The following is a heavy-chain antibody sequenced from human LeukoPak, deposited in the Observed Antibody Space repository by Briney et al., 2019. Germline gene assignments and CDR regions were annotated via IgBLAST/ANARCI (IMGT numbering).Heavy chain of an antibody. CDR2: ISGSGGST. CDR1: GFTFSSYA. J-gene: IGHJ4*02. D-gene: IGHD1-26*01. Sequence: GGSLRLSCAASGFTFSSYAMSWVRQAPGKGLEWVSAISGSGGSTYYADSVKGRFTISRDNSKNTLYLQMNSLRAEDTAVYYCAKASSYYSGSHSDYWGQGTLVTVSS. CDR3: AKASSYYSGSHSDY. V-gene: IGHV3-23*01.